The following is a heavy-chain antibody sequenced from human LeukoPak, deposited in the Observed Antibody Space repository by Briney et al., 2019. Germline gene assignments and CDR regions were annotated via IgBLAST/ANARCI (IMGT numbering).Heavy chain of an antibody. D-gene: IGHD5-18*01. J-gene: IGHJ4*02. CDR2: FDPEDDET. CDR3: ARDTPPRRRSDY. CDR1: GYTLTELS. Sequence: ASVKVSCKVSGYTLTELSMHWVRQAPGKGLEWMGGFDPEDDETIYAQKFQGRVTMTEDTSTDTAYMELSSLRSEDTAVYYCARDTPPRRRSDYWGQGTLVTVSS. V-gene: IGHV1-24*01.